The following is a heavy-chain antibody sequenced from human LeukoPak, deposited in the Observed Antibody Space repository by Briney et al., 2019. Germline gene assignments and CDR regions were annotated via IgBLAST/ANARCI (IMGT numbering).Heavy chain of an antibody. D-gene: IGHD1-26*01. Sequence: ASVKVSCKASGYTFTSYGISWVRQAPGQGLEWMGWISAYNGNTNYAQKLQGRVTMTTDTPTSTAYMELRSLRSDDTAVYYCARDDRVGATARFDPWGQGTLVTVSS. CDR1: GYTFTSYG. V-gene: IGHV1-18*01. CDR2: ISAYNGNT. J-gene: IGHJ5*02. CDR3: ARDDRVGATARFDP.